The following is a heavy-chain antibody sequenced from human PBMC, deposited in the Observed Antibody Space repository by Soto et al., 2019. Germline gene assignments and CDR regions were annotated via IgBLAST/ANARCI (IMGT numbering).Heavy chain of an antibody. Sequence: QVQLVESGGGVVQPGRSLRLSCAASGFTFSSYAMHWVRQAPGKGLEWVAVISYDGSNKYYADSVKGRFTISRDNSKNTLYLQMNSLRAEDTAEYYCARDDQVVVINAFDIWGQGTMVTVSS. D-gene: IGHD3-22*01. J-gene: IGHJ3*02. CDR2: ISYDGSNK. V-gene: IGHV3-30-3*01. CDR1: GFTFSSYA. CDR3: ARDDQVVVINAFDI.